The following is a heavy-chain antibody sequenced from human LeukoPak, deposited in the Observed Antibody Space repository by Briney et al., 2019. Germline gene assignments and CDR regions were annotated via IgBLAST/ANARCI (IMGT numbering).Heavy chain of an antibody. CDR1: GFTFSSYA. J-gene: IGHJ4*02. CDR3: AKPYQLPGKVRRQFDH. CDR2: ISTGGEVT. V-gene: IGHV3-23*01. D-gene: IGHD2-2*01. Sequence: GGSLRLSCAASGFTFSSYAMSWVRQAPGKGLEWVSAISTGGEVTHYADSVKGRFTISRDNSKDTLYLQMNSLRAEDTAIYYCAKPYQLPGKVRRQFDHWGQETLVTVSS.